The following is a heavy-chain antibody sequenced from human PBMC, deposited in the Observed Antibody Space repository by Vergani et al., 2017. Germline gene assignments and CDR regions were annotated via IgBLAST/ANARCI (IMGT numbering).Heavy chain of an antibody. V-gene: IGHV3-23*01. Sequence: QLLESGGGLIQPGGSLRLSCAASGFTFNSYAMTWVRQAPGKGLEWVSGINNNGGSTYYADSVKGRFTISRDNSKNTLYLQMTDLRAEDTATYYCAKVFGSTSCPYGGGAFDVWGHGTMVTVSS. D-gene: IGHD2-2*01. CDR2: INNNGGST. J-gene: IGHJ3*01. CDR3: AKVFGSTSCPYGGGAFDV. CDR1: GFTFNSYA.